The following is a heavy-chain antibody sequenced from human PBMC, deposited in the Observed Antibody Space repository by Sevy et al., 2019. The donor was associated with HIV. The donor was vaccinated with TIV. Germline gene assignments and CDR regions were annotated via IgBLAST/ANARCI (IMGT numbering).Heavy chain of an antibody. CDR2: IRSKAYGGTT. CDR1: GFTFGYYA. CDR3: TRVYNTAMVTGY. D-gene: IGHD5-18*01. Sequence: GGSPRLSCTASGFTFGYYAMSWFRQAPGKGLEWVGFIRSKAYGGTTEYAASVKGRFTISRDDSKSIAYLQMNSLKTEDTAVYYCTRVYNTAMVTGYWGQGTLVTVSS. V-gene: IGHV3-49*03. J-gene: IGHJ4*02.